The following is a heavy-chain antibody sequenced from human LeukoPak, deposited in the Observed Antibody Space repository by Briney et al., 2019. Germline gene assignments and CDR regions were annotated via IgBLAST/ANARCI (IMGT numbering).Heavy chain of an antibody. V-gene: IGHV1-18*01. CDR2: VSAHNGNT. CDR1: GYTFTSYG. D-gene: IGHD3-16*02. Sequence: ASVKVSCKASGYTFTSYGISWVRQAPGQGLECVGWVSAHNGNTDYAKTFQGRVTMTTDRSTSTVYMEMRRLRSDDSAVYYCARDRTYMITFGGVIVLSHWGQGALVTVSS. J-gene: IGHJ4*02. CDR3: ARDRTYMITFGGVIVLSH.